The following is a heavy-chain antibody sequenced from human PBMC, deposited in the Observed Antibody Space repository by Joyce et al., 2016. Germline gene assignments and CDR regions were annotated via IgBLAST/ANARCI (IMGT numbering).Heavy chain of an antibody. D-gene: IGHD2-2*01. CDR3: ARQVAPARFDY. CDR1: GYSFTNYW. CDR2: IYPGDSDT. Sequence: EVHLVQSGGEVKKPGESLKISCKGSGYSFTNYWIGWVRQMSGKGLECMGIIYPGDSDTRYSPSFQGQVTISVDKSINTTYLHWSSLKASDTAMYYCARQVAPARFDYWGQGILVTVSS. V-gene: IGHV5-51*01. J-gene: IGHJ4*02.